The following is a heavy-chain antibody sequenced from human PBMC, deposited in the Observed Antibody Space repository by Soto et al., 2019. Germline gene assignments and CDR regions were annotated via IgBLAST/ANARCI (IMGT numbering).Heavy chain of an antibody. CDR1: GFTFSSYG. V-gene: IGHV3-30*18. CDR3: AKLGYGDYVSDAFDI. D-gene: IGHD4-17*01. J-gene: IGHJ3*02. Sequence: GGSLRLSCAASGFTFSSYGMHWVRQAPGKGLEWVAVISYDGSNKYYADSVKGRFTISRDNSKNTLYLQMNSLRAEDTAVYYCAKLGYGDYVSDAFDIWGQGTMVTVSS. CDR2: ISYDGSNK.